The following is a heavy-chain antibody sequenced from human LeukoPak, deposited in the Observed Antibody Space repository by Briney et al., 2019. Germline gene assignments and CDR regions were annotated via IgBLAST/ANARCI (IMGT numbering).Heavy chain of an antibody. CDR2: VNSVTGNTM. J-gene: IGHJ3*02. CDR1: GFTFSRYS. D-gene: IGHD2-8*02. CDR3: VRRELTGFDI. V-gene: IGHV3-48*01. Sequence: PGGSLRLSCEASGFTFSRYSMNWVRQAPGKGLEWVSYVNSVTGNTMYYADSVKGRFTTSRDNAKNSLYLQMNSLRAEDTAVYYCVRRELTGFDIWGQGTMVTVSS.